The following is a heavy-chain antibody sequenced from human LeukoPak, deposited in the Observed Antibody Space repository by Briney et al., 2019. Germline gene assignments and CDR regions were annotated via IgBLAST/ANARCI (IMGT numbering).Heavy chain of an antibody. J-gene: IGHJ4*02. CDR3: ATGGRSGVALEQ. V-gene: IGHV3-53*01. Sequence: PGGSLPLPHVHSVFIASSNYMRWVRPATGKGLAWISLIYSGGTTHYPESVLDRFTISSDNSKTTLFLQMKSLKAEDTAVYYCATGGRSGVALEQWGQGTLVTVSS. CDR1: VFIASSNY. D-gene: IGHD3-3*01. CDR2: IYSGGTT.